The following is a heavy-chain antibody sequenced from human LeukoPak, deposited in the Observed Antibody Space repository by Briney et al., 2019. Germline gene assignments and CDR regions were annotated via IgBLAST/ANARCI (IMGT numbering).Heavy chain of an antibody. CDR2: IIPIFGTA. D-gene: IGHD5-18*01. CDR1: GGTFSSYD. Sequence: SVKVSCKASGGTFSSYDISWVRQAPGQGLEWMGGIIPIFGTANYAQKFQGRVTITADKSTSTAYMELSSLRSEDTAVYYCATHSGYSYGFLYYWGQGTLVTVSS. J-gene: IGHJ4*02. V-gene: IGHV1-69*06. CDR3: ATHSGYSYGFLYY.